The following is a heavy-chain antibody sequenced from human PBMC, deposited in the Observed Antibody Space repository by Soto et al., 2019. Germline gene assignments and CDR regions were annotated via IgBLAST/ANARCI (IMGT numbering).Heavy chain of an antibody. J-gene: IGHJ4*02. V-gene: IGHV3-13*01. D-gene: IGHD5-18*01. CDR3: ARGLPVRYGNPGYFDY. CDR2: IGTAGDT. CDR1: GFTFSSYD. Sequence: EVQLVESGGGLVQPGGSLRLSCAASGFTFSSYDMHWVRQATGKGLEWVSAIGTAGDTYYPGSVKGRFTISRENAKNSLYLQMNSLRADDTAVYYCARGLPVRYGNPGYFDYWGQGTLVTVSS.